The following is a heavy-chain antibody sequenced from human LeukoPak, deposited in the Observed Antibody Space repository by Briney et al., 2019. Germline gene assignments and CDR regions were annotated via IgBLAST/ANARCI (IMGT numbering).Heavy chain of an antibody. D-gene: IGHD5-24*01. CDR1: GFTVSSNY. J-gene: IGHJ4*02. Sequence: GGSLRLSCAASGFTVSSNYMSWVRQAPGKGLEWVSVIYSGGSTYYADSVKGRFTISRDNSKNTLYLQMNSLRAEDTAVYYCARERRWPQPEYYFDYWGQGALVTVSS. V-gene: IGHV3-53*01. CDR3: ARERRWPQPEYYFDY. CDR2: IYSGGST.